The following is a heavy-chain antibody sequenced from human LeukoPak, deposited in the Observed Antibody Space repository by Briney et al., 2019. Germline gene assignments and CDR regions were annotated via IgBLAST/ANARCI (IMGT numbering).Heavy chain of an antibody. CDR3: ARDRYDYVWGSYDEYYFDY. D-gene: IGHD3-16*01. Sequence: GGSLRPSCAASGFTFDDYAMHWIRQAPGKGLEWVSGINWNGGKIGYADSVKGRFTISRDSAKSSLYLQMNSLRAEDTAVYYCARDRYDYVWGSYDEYYFDYWGQGTLVTVSS. V-gene: IGHV3-9*01. CDR1: GFTFDDYA. J-gene: IGHJ4*02. CDR2: INWNGGKI.